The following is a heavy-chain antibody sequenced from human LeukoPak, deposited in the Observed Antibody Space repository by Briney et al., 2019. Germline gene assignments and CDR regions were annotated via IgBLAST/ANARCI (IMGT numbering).Heavy chain of an antibody. D-gene: IGHD5-12*01. CDR3: ARTGGYDYHIDH. Sequence: SETLSFTCSVSGVSISSYYWSWVRQTAGKGLEWIGRIYISGTTNYNPSLNSRVTMSIDTSKNQFSLKLTSVTAADTGVYYCARTGGYDYHIDHWGQGTQVTVSS. J-gene: IGHJ4*02. V-gene: IGHV4-4*07. CDR2: IYISGTT. CDR1: GVSISSYY.